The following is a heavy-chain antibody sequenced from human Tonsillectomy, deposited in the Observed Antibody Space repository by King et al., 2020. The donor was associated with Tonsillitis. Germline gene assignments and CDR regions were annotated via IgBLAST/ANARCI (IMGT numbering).Heavy chain of an antibody. CDR1: CGSISSVTYY. Sequence: VQLQESGPGLVKPSQTLSLTYTVSCGSISSVTYYWSGIRHPAGKGLEWIVLIYTSGSTNYNPSLNRRVTMSVDTSKNQFFLKLSSGTAADTAVYYCARGVIAAAIDYWGQGTLVTVSS. D-gene: IGHD6-13*01. V-gene: IGHV4-61*02. CDR3: ARGVIAAAIDY. J-gene: IGHJ4*02. CDR2: IYTSGST.